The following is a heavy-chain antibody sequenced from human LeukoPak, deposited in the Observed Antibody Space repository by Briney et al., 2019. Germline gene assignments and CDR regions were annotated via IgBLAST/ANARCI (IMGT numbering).Heavy chain of an antibody. CDR2: INPNRGGT. CDR1: GYTFNSYG. J-gene: IGHJ5*02. CDR3: ARSVKTYYDILTGDVWFDP. V-gene: IGHV1-2*02. Sequence: ASVKVSCKASGYTFNSYGISWVRQAPGQGLEWMGWINPNRGGTNYAQKFQGRVTMTRDTSISTAYMEPSRLRSDDTAVYYCARSVKTYYDILTGDVWFDPWGQGTLVTVSS. D-gene: IGHD3-9*01.